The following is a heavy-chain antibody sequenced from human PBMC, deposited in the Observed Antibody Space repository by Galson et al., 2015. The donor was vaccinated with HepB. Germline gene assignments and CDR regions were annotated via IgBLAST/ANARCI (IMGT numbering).Heavy chain of an antibody. CDR3: ARGSGNYYLDY. J-gene: IGHJ4*02. D-gene: IGHD1-26*01. CDR2: INMDGGTT. Sequence: LRLSCAASGFTFSSYWMHWVRQAPGKGLVWVSRINMDGGTTNYADSVKGRFTISRDNAKNTVYLQMNSLRVEDTAVYYCARGSGNYYLDYWGQGILVTVSS. V-gene: IGHV3-74*01. CDR1: GFTFSSYW.